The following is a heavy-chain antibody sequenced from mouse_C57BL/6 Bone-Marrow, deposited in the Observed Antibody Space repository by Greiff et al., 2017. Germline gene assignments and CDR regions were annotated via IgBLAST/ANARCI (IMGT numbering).Heavy chain of an antibody. CDR1: GYTFTSYW. Sequence: QVQLQQSGAELMKPGASVKLSCKASGYTFTSYWMHWVKQRPGQGLEWIGMIHPNSGSTNYNEKFKSKATLTVDKSSSTAYMQLSSLTSADSAVYYCASLIDYWGQGTSVTVSS. CDR3: ASLIDY. CDR2: IHPNSGST. V-gene: IGHV1-64*01. J-gene: IGHJ4*01.